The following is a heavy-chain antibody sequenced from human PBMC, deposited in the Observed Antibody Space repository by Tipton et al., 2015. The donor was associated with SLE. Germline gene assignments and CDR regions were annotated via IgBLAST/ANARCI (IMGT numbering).Heavy chain of an antibody. J-gene: IGHJ6*02. V-gene: IGHV4-31*03. CDR1: GGSISSGGYY. Sequence: TLSLTCTVSGGSISSGGYYWTWIRQLPGKGLEWIGYIYYSGNTYYNPSLGSRLTISVDTSKDQFSLGLTSVTAADTAMYYCARRVGVAYYYAMDVWGQGTTVVISS. CDR2: IYYSGNT. D-gene: IGHD2-15*01. CDR3: ARRVGVAYYYAMDV.